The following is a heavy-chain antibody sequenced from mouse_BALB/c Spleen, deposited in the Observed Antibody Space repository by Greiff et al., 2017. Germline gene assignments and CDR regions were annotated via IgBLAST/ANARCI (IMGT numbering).Heavy chain of an antibody. D-gene: IGHD2-1*01. V-gene: IGHV14-4*02. Sequence: EVKLQESGAELVRSGASVKLSCTASGFNIKDYYMHWVKQRPEQGLEWIGWIDPENGDTEYAPKFQGKATMTADTSSNTAYLQLSSLTSEDTAVYYCNAEGNYRMGAMDYWGQGTSVTVSS. CDR1: GFNIKDYY. CDR3: NAEGNYRMGAMDY. CDR2: IDPENGDT. J-gene: IGHJ4*01.